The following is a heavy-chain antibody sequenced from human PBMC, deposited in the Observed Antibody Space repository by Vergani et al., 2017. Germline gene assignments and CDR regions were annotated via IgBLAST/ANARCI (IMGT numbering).Heavy chain of an antibody. CDR3: ARESRRVVATFDWFRRDYYYGMDV. D-gene: IGHD3-9*01. Sequence: QVQLVESGGGVVQPGRSLRLSCAASGFTFSSYAMHWVRQAPGKGLEWVAVISYDGSNKYYADSVKGRFTISRDNSKNTLYLQMNSLRAEDTAVYYCARESRRVVATFDWFRRDYYYGMDVWGQGTTVTVSS. V-gene: IGHV3-30-3*01. CDR1: GFTFSSYA. J-gene: IGHJ6*02. CDR2: ISYDGSNK.